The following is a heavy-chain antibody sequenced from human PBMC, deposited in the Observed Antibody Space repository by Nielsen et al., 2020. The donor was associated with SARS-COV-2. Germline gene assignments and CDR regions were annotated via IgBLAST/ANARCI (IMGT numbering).Heavy chain of an antibody. CDR1: GFTFDDYA. D-gene: IGHD7-27*01. V-gene: IGHV3-9*01. CDR3: AKLITGDPDFDL. CDR2: ISWNSGSI. Sequence: SLKISCAASGFTFDDYAMHWARQAPGKGLEWVSGISWNSGSIGYADSVKGRFTISRDNAKNSLYLQMNSLRAEDTALYYCAKLITGDPDFDLWGRGTLVTVSS. J-gene: IGHJ2*01.